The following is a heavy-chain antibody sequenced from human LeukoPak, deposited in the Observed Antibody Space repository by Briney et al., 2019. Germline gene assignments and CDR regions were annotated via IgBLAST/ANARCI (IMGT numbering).Heavy chain of an antibody. J-gene: IGHJ4*02. Sequence: GESLKISCKGSGYSFTSYWIGWVRQMPGKGLEWMGIIYPGDSDTRYSPSFQGQVTISADKSISTAYLQWSSLKASDTAMYYCARGYFDWLSTYYFDYSGQGTLVTVSS. CDR1: GYSFTSYW. CDR2: IYPGDSDT. V-gene: IGHV5-51*01. D-gene: IGHD3-9*01. CDR3: ARGYFDWLSTYYFDY.